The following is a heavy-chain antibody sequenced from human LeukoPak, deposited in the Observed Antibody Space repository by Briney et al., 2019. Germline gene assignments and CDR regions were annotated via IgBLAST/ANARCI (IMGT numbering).Heavy chain of an antibody. D-gene: IGHD3-3*01. Sequence: ASVKVSCKTSGYTFSSYGITWVRLPPGQGLGWLGWISIYSGNTNYTQRLQGRLTMTTGTSTSSVSMELKSLRLDDTGVYYCARVRDYYDFWSGYYADWGQGTPVTVSS. J-gene: IGHJ4*02. V-gene: IGHV1-18*01. CDR3: ARVRDYYDFWSGYYAD. CDR2: ISIYSGNT. CDR1: GYTFSSYG.